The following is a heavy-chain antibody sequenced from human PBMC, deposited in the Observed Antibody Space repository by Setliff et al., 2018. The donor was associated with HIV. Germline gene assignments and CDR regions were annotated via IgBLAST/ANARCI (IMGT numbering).Heavy chain of an antibody. CDR2: ISYDGSNK. D-gene: IGHD3-22*01. CDR3: ARETMYDSRGYITQSFDY. J-gene: IGHJ4*02. V-gene: IGHV3-30-3*01. CDR1: GFTLSNYA. Sequence: GSLRLSCAASGFTLSNYAMHWVRQAPGKGLKWVAVISYDGSNKYYADSVKGRFTISGDNSKNTLYLQMNSLRVEDTAVYYCARETMYDSRGYITQSFDYWGQGTLVTVSS.